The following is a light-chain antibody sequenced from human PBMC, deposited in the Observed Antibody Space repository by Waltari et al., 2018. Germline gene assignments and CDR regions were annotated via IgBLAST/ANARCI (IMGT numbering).Light chain of an antibody. CDR1: SSDFGSDNH. CDR2: EGS. Sequence: QSALTQPASVSGCPGQSVTLSCTGTSSDFGSDNHVSWYQKHPGKAPKLMSYEGSKRASGVSNLFSGAKSGDTASLTSCGLQAEDEADYFCSSYAGSSTLYVFGTGTKVTVL. CDR3: SSYAGSSTLYV. J-gene: IGLJ1*01. V-gene: IGLV2-23*01.